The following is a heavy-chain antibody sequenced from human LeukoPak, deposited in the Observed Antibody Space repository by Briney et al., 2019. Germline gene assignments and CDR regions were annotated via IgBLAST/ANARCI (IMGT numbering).Heavy chain of an antibody. CDR2: MNPNSGNT. CDR1: GYTFTSYD. D-gene: IGHD3-16*02. Sequence: GASVKVSCKASGYTFTSYDINWVRQATGQGLEWMGWMNPNSGNTGYAQKFQGRVTITRNTSISTAYMELSSLRSEDTAVYYCATTYYDYVWGSYRYTYYFDYWGQGTLVTVSS. CDR3: ATTYYDYVWGSYRYTYYFDY. V-gene: IGHV1-8*03. J-gene: IGHJ4*02.